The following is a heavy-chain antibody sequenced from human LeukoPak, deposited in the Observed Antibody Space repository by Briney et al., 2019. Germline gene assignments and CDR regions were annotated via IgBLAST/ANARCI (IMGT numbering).Heavy chain of an antibody. Sequence: GGSLRLSCAASGFTFGHYWMNWVRLAPGKGLAWVANIREDGSDDTYVDSVKGRFTISRDNAKNSLFLQMNNLRAEDTAVYYCARGDGYYFGSWGQGTLVTVSS. CDR2: IREDGSDD. V-gene: IGHV3-7*03. CDR1: GFTFGHYW. J-gene: IGHJ4*02. CDR3: ARGDGYYFGS.